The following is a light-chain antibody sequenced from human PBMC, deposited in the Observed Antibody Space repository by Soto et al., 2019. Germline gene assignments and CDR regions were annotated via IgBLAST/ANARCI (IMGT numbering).Light chain of an antibody. CDR1: QSVSSSY. CDR3: LQSDNSPRT. V-gene: IGKV3-20*01. Sequence: EIVLTQSPGTLSLSPGERATLSCRASQSVSSSYLAWYQQKPGQAPRLLVYGSSNRATGVSDTFSGSGSGTDFTLTISSLEPEDFAVYYCLQSDNSPRTFGQGTKVEI. J-gene: IGKJ1*01. CDR2: GSS.